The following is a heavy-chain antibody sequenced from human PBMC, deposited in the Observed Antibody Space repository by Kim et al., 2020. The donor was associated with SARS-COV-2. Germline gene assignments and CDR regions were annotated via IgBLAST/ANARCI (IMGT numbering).Heavy chain of an antibody. V-gene: IGHV4-59*13. J-gene: IGHJ3*02. CDR2: IYYSGST. D-gene: IGHD1-26*01. CDR3: ARDRYLETNAFDI. Sequence: SETLSLTCTVSGGSISSYYWSWIRQPPGKGLEWIGYIYYSGSTNYNPSLKSRVTISVDTSKNQFSLKLSSVTAADTAVYYCARDRYLETNAFDIWGQGTMVTVSS. CDR1: GGSISSYY.